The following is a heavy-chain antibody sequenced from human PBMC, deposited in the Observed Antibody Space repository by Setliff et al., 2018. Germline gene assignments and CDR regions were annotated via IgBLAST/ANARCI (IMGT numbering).Heavy chain of an antibody. CDR3: ASARVLRYFDWLSPDAFDS. Sequence: SETLSLTCAVYGGSFSGYYWSWIRQPPGKGLEWIGEINHSGSTNYNPSLKGRVTISVDTSKNQFSLKLSSVTAADTAVYYCASARVLRYFDWLSPDAFDSWGQGTMVTVSS. CDR1: GGSFSGYY. J-gene: IGHJ3*02. D-gene: IGHD3-9*01. CDR2: INHSGST. V-gene: IGHV4-34*01.